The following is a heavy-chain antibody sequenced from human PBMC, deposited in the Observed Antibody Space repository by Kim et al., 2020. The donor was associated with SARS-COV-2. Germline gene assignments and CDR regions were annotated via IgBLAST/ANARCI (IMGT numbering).Heavy chain of an antibody. D-gene: IGHD6-19*01. V-gene: IGHV3-23*01. J-gene: IGHJ4*02. CDR2: ISGSGGST. CDR3: AKDQDQWRVARISAFWDY. Sequence: GGYLRLSCAASGFTFSSYAMSWVRQAPGKGLEWVSYISGSGGSTYYADSVKGRFTISRDNSKNTLYLQMNSLRAEDTAVYYCAKDQDQWRVARISAFWDYWGQGALVTVSS. CDR1: GFTFSSYA.